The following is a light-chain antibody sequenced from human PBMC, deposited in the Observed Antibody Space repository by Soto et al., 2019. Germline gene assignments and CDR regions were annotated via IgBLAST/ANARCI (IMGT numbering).Light chain of an antibody. CDR1: QPISGF. V-gene: IGKV1-5*01. J-gene: IGKJ3*01. Sequence: DIQMTQFPSTLSATVGDSVTITCRASQPISGFLAWYQQKPGKAPKVLIHGASTLETGVPARFSASGSGTDFTLTISRLEPEDFAVYYCQQYGSSSFTFGPGTKVDI. CDR2: GAS. CDR3: QQYGSSSFT.